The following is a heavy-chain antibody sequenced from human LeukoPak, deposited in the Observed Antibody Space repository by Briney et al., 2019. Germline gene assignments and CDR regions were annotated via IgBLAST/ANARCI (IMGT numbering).Heavy chain of an antibody. J-gene: IGHJ4*02. D-gene: IGHD6-13*01. CDR2: IKGDGSEK. V-gene: IGHV3-7*05. CDR1: GFTFNDYW. Sequence: PGGSLRLSCAASGFTFNDYWMSWVRQAPGKGLEWVANIKGDGSEKYYVDSVKGRFTISRDNAKNSLYLQMNSLRAEDTAVYYCAKEVVAAAGIRDYFDYWGQGTLVTVSS. CDR3: AKEVVAAAGIRDYFDY.